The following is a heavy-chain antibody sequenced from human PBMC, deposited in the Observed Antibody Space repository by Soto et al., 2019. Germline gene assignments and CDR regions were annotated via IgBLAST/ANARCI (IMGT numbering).Heavy chain of an antibody. V-gene: IGHV4-59*01. CDR3: ARGNYENYYYYYGMDV. CDR2: IYYSGST. D-gene: IGHD3-3*01. J-gene: IGHJ6*02. Sequence: SETLSLTCTVPGGSISRYYWSWIRQPPGKGLEWIGYIYYSGSTNYNPSLKSRVTISVDTSKKQFSLKLSSVTAADTAVYYCARGNYENYYYYYGMDVWGQGTTVTVSS. CDR1: GGSISRYY.